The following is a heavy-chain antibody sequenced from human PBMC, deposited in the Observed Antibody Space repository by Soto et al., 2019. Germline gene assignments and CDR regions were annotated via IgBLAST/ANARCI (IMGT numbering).Heavy chain of an antibody. D-gene: IGHD2-21*02. CDR2: INISSGNT. Sequence: GASVKVSCKASGYTFTSEYIHWVRQAPGQGLEWMGRINISSGNTEYAQNFQGRITITRDTSASTVYMELSSLRSEDTAVYYCARDGGDCGYRLIYYYYIGLDVWGQGTTVTVSS. CDR3: ARDGGDCGYRLIYYYYIGLDV. V-gene: IGHV1-46*01. CDR1: GYTFTSEY. J-gene: IGHJ6*02.